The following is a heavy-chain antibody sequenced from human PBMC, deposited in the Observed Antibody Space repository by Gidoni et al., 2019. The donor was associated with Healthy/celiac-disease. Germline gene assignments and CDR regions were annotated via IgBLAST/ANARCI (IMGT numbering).Heavy chain of an antibody. CDR1: GYTFTSYG. D-gene: IGHD2-15*01. CDR3: ARDYGHVGVVLVGY. V-gene: IGHV1-18*01. CDR2: ISAYNGNT. Sequence: QVQLVQSGAEVKKPAASVKVSCTASGYTFTSYGISWVRQAPGQGLEWMGWISAYNGNTNYAQKLQGRVTMTADTSTSTAYMELRSLRADDTAVYYCARDYGHVGVVLVGYWGQGTLVTVSS. J-gene: IGHJ4*02.